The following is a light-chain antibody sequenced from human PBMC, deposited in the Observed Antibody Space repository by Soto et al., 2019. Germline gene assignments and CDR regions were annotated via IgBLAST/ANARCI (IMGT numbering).Light chain of an antibody. CDR1: SSDVDSYNR. Sequence: QSVLTQPRSVSGSPGQSVTISCTGISSDVDSYNRVSWYQQPPGTAPKLMIYEVSNRPSGVPDRFSGSKSGNTASLTISGLQAEDEADYHCCSYAGSYTLLFGGGTKVTVL. J-gene: IGLJ2*01. CDR3: CSYAGSYTLL. V-gene: IGLV2-18*02. CDR2: EVS.